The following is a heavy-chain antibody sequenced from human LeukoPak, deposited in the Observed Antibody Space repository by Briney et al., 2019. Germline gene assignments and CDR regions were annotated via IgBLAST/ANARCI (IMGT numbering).Heavy chain of an antibody. Sequence: GGSLRLSCAASGFTFSSYGMHWVRQAPGKGLEWVAVIWYDGSNKYYADSVKGRFTISRDNSKNRLYLQMNSLRAEDTAVYYCARDRNYYGSGSRRRDGNYYYYGMDVWGQGTTVTVSS. D-gene: IGHD3-10*01. CDR3: ARDRNYYGSGSRRRDGNYYYYGMDV. V-gene: IGHV3-33*01. J-gene: IGHJ6*02. CDR1: GFTFSSYG. CDR2: IWYDGSNK.